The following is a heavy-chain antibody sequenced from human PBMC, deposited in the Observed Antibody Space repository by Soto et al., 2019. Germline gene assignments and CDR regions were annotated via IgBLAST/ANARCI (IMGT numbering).Heavy chain of an antibody. J-gene: IGHJ3*02. V-gene: IGHV3-48*01. CDR1: GFTFSSYA. CDR2: ISSSSSTI. CDR3: AKDRKGGYDAFDI. Sequence: PGGSLRLSCAASGFTFSSYAMSWVRQAPGKGLEWVSYISSSSSTIYYADSVKGRFTISRNNAKNSLYLQMNSLRAEDTAVYYCAKDRKGGYDAFDIWGQGTMVTVSS. D-gene: IGHD6-19*01.